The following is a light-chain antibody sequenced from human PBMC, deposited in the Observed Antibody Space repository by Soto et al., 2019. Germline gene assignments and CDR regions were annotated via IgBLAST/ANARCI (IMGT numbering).Light chain of an antibody. V-gene: IGKV3-20*01. J-gene: IGKJ5*01. CDR3: QQYGSSPP. CDR1: EIINSGY. CDR2: GAS. Sequence: ENLLTQSPATLSLSAGERATLLCRSSEIINSGYLAWYQQKPGRAPRLLIYGASKRATGIPDRFSGGESGTNLTLTIGSLKSEGSGVYYCQQYGSSPPFGQGTLLDFK.